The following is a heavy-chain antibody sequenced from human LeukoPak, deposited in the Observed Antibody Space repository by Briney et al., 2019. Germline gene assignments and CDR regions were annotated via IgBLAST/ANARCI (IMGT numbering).Heavy chain of an antibody. J-gene: IGHJ4*02. CDR1: GFTFSNHA. CDR3: AKNVVVKRYIDF. CDR2: ISGGGRTT. Sequence: GGSLRLSCAASGFTFSNHAMSRVRQAPGKGLQWVAVISGGGRTTEYEDFVKGRFTISRDNSKNTLSLQMNSLTVEATAIYFCAKNVVVKRYIDFWGQGTLVTVSS. D-gene: IGHD2-15*01. V-gene: IGHV3-23*01.